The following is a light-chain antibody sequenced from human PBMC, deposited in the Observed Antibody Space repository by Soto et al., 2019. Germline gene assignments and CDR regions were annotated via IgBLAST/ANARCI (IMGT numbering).Light chain of an antibody. CDR1: QTIAYNF. J-gene: IGKJ4*01. CDR2: DAS. Sequence: IVLTQSPGTLSLSPGEVATLSCGASQTIAYNFLAWHQQKPGLAPRLLVYDASKRATGIPDRFSGSGSETDFTLNITTLEPEDFAVYYCQHYGDSSSTFGGGTRVEI. CDR3: QHYGDSSST. V-gene: IGKV3D-20*01.